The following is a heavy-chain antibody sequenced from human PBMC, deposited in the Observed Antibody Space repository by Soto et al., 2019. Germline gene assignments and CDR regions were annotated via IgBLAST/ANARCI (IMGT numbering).Heavy chain of an antibody. CDR2: IKEDGSEK. CDR1: GFILRNYW. Sequence: EVQLVESGGGLVQPGGSLRLSCADSGFILRNYWMSWVRQAPGMGLQWVASIKEDGSEKYYVDPVKGRFTISRENAKNSLYLQMNSLRDEDTAVHYCARYRPVDPWGQGILVTVSS. CDR3: ARYRPVDP. J-gene: IGHJ5*02. D-gene: IGHD3-16*02. V-gene: IGHV3-7*03.